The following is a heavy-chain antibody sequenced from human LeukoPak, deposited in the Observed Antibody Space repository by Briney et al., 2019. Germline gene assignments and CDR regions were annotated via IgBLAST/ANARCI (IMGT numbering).Heavy chain of an antibody. CDR2: IYYSGST. D-gene: IGHD3-16*01. CDR3: ARLDRLGAYNHYFDY. J-gene: IGHJ4*02. V-gene: IGHV4-59*01. Sequence: SETLSLTCTVSGGSISSYYWSWIRQPPGKGLEWIGYIYYSGSTNYNPSLKSRVTISVDTSKNQFSLKLSSVTAADTAVYYCARLDRLGAYNHYFDYWGQGILVTVSS. CDR1: GGSISSYY.